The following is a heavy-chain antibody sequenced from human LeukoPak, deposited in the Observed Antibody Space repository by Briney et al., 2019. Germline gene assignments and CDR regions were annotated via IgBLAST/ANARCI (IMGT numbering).Heavy chain of an antibody. J-gene: IGHJ6*03. V-gene: IGHV1-69*05. CDR1: GPTFSSYA. Sequence: ASVKVSCKASGPTFSSYAISWVRQAPGQGLEWMRGIIPIFGTANYAQKFQGRVTITTDESTSTAYMELSSLRSEDTAVYYCARAGIAVAAKSYYYYYMDVWGKGTTVTVSS. CDR2: IIPIFGTA. CDR3: ARAGIAVAAKSYYYYYMDV. D-gene: IGHD6-19*01.